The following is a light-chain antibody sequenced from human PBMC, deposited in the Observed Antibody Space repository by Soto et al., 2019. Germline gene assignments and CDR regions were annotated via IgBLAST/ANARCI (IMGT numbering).Light chain of an antibody. Sequence: QSVLTQPPSVSAAPGQKVTISCSGGISNIGNNYVSWYQQLPGSAPKLLIYDNNKRPSDIPDRFFGSKSGTSATLGIPRLQTGDAADYYWATWDTSLSAVLFGGGTK. CDR1: ISNIGNNY. CDR3: ATWDTSLSAVL. CDR2: DNN. V-gene: IGLV1-51*01. J-gene: IGLJ2*01.